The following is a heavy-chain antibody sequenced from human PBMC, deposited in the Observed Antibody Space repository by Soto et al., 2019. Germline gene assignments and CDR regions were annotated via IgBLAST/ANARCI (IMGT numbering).Heavy chain of an antibody. Sequence: QVRLEESGPGLVKPSETLSLICSVSGGSVNNADYFWSWIRHHPENGLEWIGYIYYSGSTRYNPSFKTRATLSIDTSKNQFSLRVNSVTVADTAVYFCARDADYGGSRGGMDVWGRGTTVTVSS. CDR2: IYYSGST. J-gene: IGHJ6*02. CDR1: GGSVNNADYF. D-gene: IGHD4-17*01. V-gene: IGHV4-31*03. CDR3: ARDADYGGSRGGMDV.